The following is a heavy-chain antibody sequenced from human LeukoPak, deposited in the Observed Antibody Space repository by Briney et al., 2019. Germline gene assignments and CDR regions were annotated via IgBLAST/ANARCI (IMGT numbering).Heavy chain of an antibody. J-gene: IGHJ4*02. CDR1: GYTFTSYG. CDR2: ISAYNGNT. V-gene: IGHV1-18*01. CDR3: AKDRYDYVWGSYRMDFRY. D-gene: IGHD3-16*02. Sequence: ASVKVSCKASGYTFTSYGISWVQQAPGQGLEWMGWISAYNGNTNYAQKLQGRVTMTTDTSTSTAYMELRSLRSDDTAVYYCAKDRYDYVWGSYRMDFRYWGQGTLVTVSS.